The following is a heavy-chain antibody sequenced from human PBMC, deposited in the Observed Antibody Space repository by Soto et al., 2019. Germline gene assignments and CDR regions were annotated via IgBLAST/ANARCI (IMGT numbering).Heavy chain of an antibody. CDR1: GGSISSSNYY. CDR3: ARHFGGAYSGYGE. J-gene: IGHJ4*02. CDR2: IYYTGST. Sequence: QLQLQESGPGLVKPSETQSLTCTVSGGSISSSNYYWGYIRQPPGKGLEWIGSIYYTGSTYYNPSLKSRVTMSVDTSKNQFSLKLNSVTAADTAVYYCARHFGGAYSGYGEWGQGTLVTVSS. D-gene: IGHD5-12*01. V-gene: IGHV4-39*01.